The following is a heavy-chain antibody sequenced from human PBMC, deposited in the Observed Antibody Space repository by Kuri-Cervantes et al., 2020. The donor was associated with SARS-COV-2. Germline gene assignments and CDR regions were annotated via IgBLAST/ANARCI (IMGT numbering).Heavy chain of an antibody. J-gene: IGHJ6*04. V-gene: IGHV4-61*02. CDR3: ARGRALNYYYYYGMDV. CDR2: IYTSGST. CDR1: GGSISSGSYY. Sequence: SETLSLTCTVSGGSISSGSYYWSWIRQPAGKGLEWIGRIYTSGSTNYNPSLKSRVTISVDTSKNQFSLKLSSVTAADTAVYYCARGRALNYYYYYGMDVWGKGTTVTVSS.